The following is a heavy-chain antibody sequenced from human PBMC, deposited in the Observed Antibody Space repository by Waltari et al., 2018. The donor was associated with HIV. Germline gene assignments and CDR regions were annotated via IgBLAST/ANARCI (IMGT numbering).Heavy chain of an antibody. CDR1: GFTFSDHH. CDR2: SRNRPRSYTT. V-gene: IGHV3-72*01. Sequence: EVQLVESVGGLVQPGGSLRLSCAASGFTFSDHHMDRVRQASREGLWWVGISRNRPRSYTTEYAASMNGRVTISRYDSKNSRYWQMNSLEPGDTAVYYCAMAPVGVFAFDMWGQGTWVTVSS. CDR3: AMAPVGVFAFDM. J-gene: IGHJ3*02. D-gene: IGHD3-16*01.